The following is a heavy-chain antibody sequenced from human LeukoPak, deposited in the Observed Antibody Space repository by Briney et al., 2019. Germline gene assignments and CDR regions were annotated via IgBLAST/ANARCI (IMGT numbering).Heavy chain of an antibody. V-gene: IGHV3-30-3*01. Sequence: SCKASGGTFSSYAMHWVRQAPGKGLEWVAVISYDGSNKYYADSAKGRFTISRDNSKNTLYLQMNSLRAEDTAVYYCARDPDPNSYGDYVGYYFDYWGQGTLVTVSS. D-gene: IGHD4-17*01. CDR3: ARDPDPNSYGDYVGYYFDY. CDR2: ISYDGSNK. CDR1: GGTFSSYA. J-gene: IGHJ4*02.